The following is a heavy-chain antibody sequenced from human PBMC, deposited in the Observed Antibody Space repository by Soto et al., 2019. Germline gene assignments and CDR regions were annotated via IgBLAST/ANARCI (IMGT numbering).Heavy chain of an antibody. Sequence: PGGSLRLSCAASGFTFNNYAMSLVRQAPGKGLEWVSAISSSSSTTYYADSVKGRFTISRDNSKNSLYLQMNSLRAEDTAVYYCARDTVGYCSGGSCLHYYYYYGMDVWGQGTTVTVSS. J-gene: IGHJ6*02. V-gene: IGHV3-23*01. CDR1: GFTFNNYA. CDR3: ARDTVGYCSGGSCLHYYYYYGMDV. CDR2: ISSSSSTT. D-gene: IGHD2-15*01.